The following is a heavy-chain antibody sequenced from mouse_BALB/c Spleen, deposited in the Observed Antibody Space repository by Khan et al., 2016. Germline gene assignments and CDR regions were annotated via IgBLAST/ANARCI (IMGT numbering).Heavy chain of an antibody. CDR1: VFSLTVYG. CDR2: IWSGGNT. V-gene: IGHV2-2*02. D-gene: IGHD3-1*01. J-gene: IGHJ1*01. Sequence: QVRLQQSGPGLVQPSQSLSITCTVSVFSLTVYGVHWVRQSPGKGLEWLGVIWSGGNTDYNAALISRLSINKDNSKSQVFFKMNSLQANDTAIYYCARSGTDWCFDVWGAVTTFPVSS. CDR3: ARSGTDWCFDV.